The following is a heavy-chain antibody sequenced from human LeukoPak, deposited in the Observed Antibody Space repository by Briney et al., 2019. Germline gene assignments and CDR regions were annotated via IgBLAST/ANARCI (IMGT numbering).Heavy chain of an antibody. D-gene: IGHD5-24*01. Sequence: SETLSLTSTVSGGSISSYYWSWSSQPPGEGLEWIGYIYYSGSTNYNPSLKSRVTISVDTSKNQFSLKLSSVTAADTAVYYCARGIDGYNYYWGQGTLVTVSS. CDR2: IYYSGST. CDR1: GGSISSYY. V-gene: IGHV4-59*01. CDR3: ARGIDGYNYY. J-gene: IGHJ4*02.